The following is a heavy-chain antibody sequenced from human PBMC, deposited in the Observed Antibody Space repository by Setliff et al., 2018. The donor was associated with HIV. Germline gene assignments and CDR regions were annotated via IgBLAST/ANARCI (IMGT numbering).Heavy chain of an antibody. Sequence: KPSETLSLTCTVSGGSISTGGYYWSWIRQHPGKGLEWIGYIHNSGGTYYNPSLKSRITMSIDTSKNQFSLKLSSVTAADTAVYYCARDIQAAGTGWFEPWGQGTLVTSPQ. CDR3: ARDIQAAGTGWFEP. CDR1: GGSISTGGYY. D-gene: IGHD6-13*01. V-gene: IGHV4-31*03. J-gene: IGHJ5*02. CDR2: IHNSGGT.